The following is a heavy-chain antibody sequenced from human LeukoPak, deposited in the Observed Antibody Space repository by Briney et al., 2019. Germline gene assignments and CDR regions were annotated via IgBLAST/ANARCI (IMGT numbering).Heavy chain of an antibody. D-gene: IGHD2-21*01. CDR1: IDSTNGNY. Sequence: SETLSLTCAVSIDSTNGNYWSWDRQSPGKGLEWIGEVHRSGSTNYKPSLKRRVTISIDRSKDQISLDLTSVTAADTAVYYCARELLNAPTPGAYWGQGILVTVSS. V-gene: IGHV4-4*02. J-gene: IGHJ4*02. CDR2: VHRSGST. CDR3: ARELLNAPTPGAY.